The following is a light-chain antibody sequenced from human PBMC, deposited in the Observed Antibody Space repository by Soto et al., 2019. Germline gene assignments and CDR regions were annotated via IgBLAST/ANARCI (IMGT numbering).Light chain of an antibody. V-gene: IGKV1-33*01. Sequence: DIQMTQSPSSPSASVGDRVTITCRASQDIKNYLNWYQQKSGKAPKLLIYDASDLETGVPSRFSGSGSGTDFTFTINSLKPEDMATYYCQQYDNLPLTFGGGTKVDIK. CDR3: QQYDNLPLT. CDR1: QDIKNY. CDR2: DAS. J-gene: IGKJ4*01.